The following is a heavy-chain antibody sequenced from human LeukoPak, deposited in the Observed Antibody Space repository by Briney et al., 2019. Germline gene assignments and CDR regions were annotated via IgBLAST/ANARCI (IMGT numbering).Heavy chain of an antibody. V-gene: IGHV4-59*01. CDR1: GGSISSYY. J-gene: IGHJ4*02. Sequence: SETLSLTCTVSGGSISSYYWSWIRQPPGKGLEWIGYIYYSGSTNYNPSLKSRVTISVDTSKNQFSLKLSSVTAADTAVYYCARVNTYYYDSSGYYYHYYFGYWGQGTLVTVSS. D-gene: IGHD3-22*01. CDR3: ARVNTYYYDSSGYYYHYYFGY. CDR2: IYYSGST.